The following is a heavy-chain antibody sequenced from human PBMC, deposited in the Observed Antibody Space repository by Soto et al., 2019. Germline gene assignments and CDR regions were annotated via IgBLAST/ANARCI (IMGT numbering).Heavy chain of an antibody. J-gene: IGHJ4*02. CDR3: AKDQYDYVWGSYRPEY. CDR1: GFTFSSYG. D-gene: IGHD3-16*02. CDR2: ISYDGSNK. Sequence: GGSLRLSCAASGFTFSSYGMHWVRQAPGKGLEWVAVISYDGSNKYYADSVKGRFTISRDNSKNTLYLQMNSLRAEDTAVYYCAKDQYDYVWGSYRPEYWGQGTLVTVSS. V-gene: IGHV3-30*18.